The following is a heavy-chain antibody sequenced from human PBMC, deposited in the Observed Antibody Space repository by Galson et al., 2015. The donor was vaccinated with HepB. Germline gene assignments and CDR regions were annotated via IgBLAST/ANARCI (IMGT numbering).Heavy chain of an antibody. V-gene: IGHV3-21*01. D-gene: IGHD3-3*01. CDR3: ARDLDDFWSGYAHLYYYYGMDV. Sequence: SLRLSCAASGFTFSSYSMNWVRQAPGKGLEWVSSISSSSSYIYYADSVKGRFTISRDNAKNSLYLQMNSLRAEDTAVYYCARDLDDFWSGYAHLYYYYGMDVWGQGTTVTVSS. CDR1: GFTFSSYS. J-gene: IGHJ6*02. CDR2: ISSSSSYI.